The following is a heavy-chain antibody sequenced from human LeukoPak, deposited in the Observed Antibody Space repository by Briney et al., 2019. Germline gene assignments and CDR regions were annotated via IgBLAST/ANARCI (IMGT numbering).Heavy chain of an antibody. CDR1: GFTFSTYA. V-gene: IGHV3-23*01. CDR2: VSDGGSDT. D-gene: IGHD2-8*01. Sequence: GGSLRLSCAASGFTFSTYAMAWGRQAPGKGLEWVSSVSDGGSDTYYADSVKGRFTISRDNSRNTLVLQMHGLRAEDTAAYYCVKRPSESCTSGGCYFDSWGQGTLVTVSS. CDR3: VKRPSESCTSGGCYFDS. J-gene: IGHJ4*02.